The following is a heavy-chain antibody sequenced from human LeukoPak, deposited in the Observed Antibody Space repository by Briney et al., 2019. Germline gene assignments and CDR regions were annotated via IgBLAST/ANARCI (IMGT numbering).Heavy chain of an antibody. V-gene: IGHV4-59*01. Sequence: SETQSLTCSVSGDSITTSYWNWIRQPPGQGLEWIGSIFYSGNTKYNPALQSRVIISVDTSKNQFSLEVNSVTAADTAVYYCARGRLSPSAFRPFEHWGRGTLVTVSS. CDR1: GDSITTSY. J-gene: IGHJ4*02. CDR2: IFYSGNT. CDR3: ARGRLSPSAFRPFEH. D-gene: IGHD2/OR15-2a*01.